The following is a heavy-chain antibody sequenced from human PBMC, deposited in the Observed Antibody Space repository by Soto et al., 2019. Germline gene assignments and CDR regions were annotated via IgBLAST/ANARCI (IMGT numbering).Heavy chain of an antibody. CDR2: ISSSSSYI. CDR1: GFTFSSYS. Sequence: GGSLRLSCAASGFTFSSYSMNWVRQAPGKGLEWVSSISSSSSYIYYADSVKGRFTISRDNAKNSLYLQMNSLRAEDTAVYYCARDRGDLDYYYGMDVWGQGTTVTVSS. V-gene: IGHV3-21*01. D-gene: IGHD3-10*01. CDR3: ARDRGDLDYYYGMDV. J-gene: IGHJ6*02.